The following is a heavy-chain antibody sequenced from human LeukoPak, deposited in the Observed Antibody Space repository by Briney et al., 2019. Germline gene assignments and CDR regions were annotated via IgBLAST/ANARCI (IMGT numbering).Heavy chain of an antibody. CDR2: IYYSGST. J-gene: IGHJ3*02. CDR3: ARSDGYGLVGI. D-gene: IGHD3-10*01. Sequence: SETLSLTCAVSGGSISSYYWSWIRQPPGKGLEWIGYIYYSGSTNYNPSLKSRVTISVDTSKNQFSLKLSSVTAADTAVYYCARSDGYGLVGIWGQGTMVTVSS. V-gene: IGHV4-59*01. CDR1: GGSISSYY.